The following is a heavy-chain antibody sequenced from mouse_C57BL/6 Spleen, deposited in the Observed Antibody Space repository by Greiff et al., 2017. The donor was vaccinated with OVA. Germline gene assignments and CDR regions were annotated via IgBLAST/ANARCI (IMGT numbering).Heavy chain of an antibody. CDR1: GYTFTDYY. D-gene: IGHD4-1*01. V-gene: IGHV1-26*01. J-gene: IGHJ3*01. CDR2: INPNNGGT. CDR3: ARGLGTEAWFAY. Sequence: VQMQQYGSELVKPGASVKISCKASGYTFTDYYMNWVKQSHGKSLEWIGDINPNNGGTSYNQKFKGKATLTVDKSSSTAYMELRSLTSEDSAVYYCARGLGTEAWFAYWGQGTLVTVSA.